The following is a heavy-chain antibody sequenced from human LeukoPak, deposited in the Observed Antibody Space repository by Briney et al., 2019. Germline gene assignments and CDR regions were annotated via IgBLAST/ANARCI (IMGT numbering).Heavy chain of an antibody. V-gene: IGHV1-2*02. D-gene: IGHD6-6*01. CDR1: GYTFTGYY. Sequence: ASVKVSCKASGYTFTGYYMHWVRQAPGQGLEWMGWINPNSGGTNYAQKFQGRVTMTRDTSISTAYMELSRLRSDDTAVYYCARDGVYSSSSGLYYYYYMDVWGKGTTVTVSS. CDR3: ARDGVYSSSSGLYYYYYMDV. J-gene: IGHJ6*03. CDR2: INPNSGGT.